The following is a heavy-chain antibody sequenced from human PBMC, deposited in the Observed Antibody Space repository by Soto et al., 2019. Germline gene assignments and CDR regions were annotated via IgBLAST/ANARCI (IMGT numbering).Heavy chain of an antibody. CDR2: IWYDGSNK. V-gene: IGHV3-33*01. D-gene: IGHD5-18*01. Sequence: PGGSLRLSCEASGFTFSSYGMHWVRQAPGKGLEWVAVIWYDGSNKYYADSVKGRFTISRDNSKNTLYLQMNSLRAEDTAVYYCARGVDTAMAYYYYYYYGMDVWGQGTTVTVSS. J-gene: IGHJ6*02. CDR3: ARGVDTAMAYYYYYYYGMDV. CDR1: GFTFSSYG.